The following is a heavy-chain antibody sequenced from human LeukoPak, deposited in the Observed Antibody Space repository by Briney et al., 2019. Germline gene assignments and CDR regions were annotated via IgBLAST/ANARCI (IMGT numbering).Heavy chain of an antibody. V-gene: IGHV3-7*01. CDR2: IKQDGSEK. J-gene: IGHJ4*02. CDR1: GFTFSSYW. CDR3: ARDEGRQGEDFDF. Sequence: GGSLRLSCAAFGFTFSSYWMSWVRQAPGKGLEWVANIKQDGSEKYYVDSVKGRFTISRDNAKNSLYLQMNSLRAEDTAVYYCARDEGRQGEDFDFWGQGTLVTVSS.